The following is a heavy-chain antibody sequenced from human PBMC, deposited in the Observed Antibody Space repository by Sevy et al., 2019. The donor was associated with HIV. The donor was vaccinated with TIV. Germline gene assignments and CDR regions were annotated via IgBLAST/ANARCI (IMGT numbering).Heavy chain of an antibody. CDR2: IIPIFGTA. CDR1: GGTFSSYA. J-gene: IGHJ4*02. CDR3: ARVLLYYDSSGYYLERSYFDY. Sequence: ASVKVSYKASGGTFSSYAISWVRQAPGQGLEWMGGIIPIFGTANYAQKFQGRVTITADESTSTAYMELSSLRSEDTAVYYCARVLLYYDSSGYYLERSYFDYWGQGTLVTVSS. V-gene: IGHV1-69*13. D-gene: IGHD3-22*01.